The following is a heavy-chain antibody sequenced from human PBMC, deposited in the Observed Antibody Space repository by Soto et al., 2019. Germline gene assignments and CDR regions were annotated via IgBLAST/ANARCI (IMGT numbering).Heavy chain of an antibody. CDR2: ISSSSSYI. CDR1: GFTFSSYS. V-gene: IGHV3-21*01. CDR3: ARAELDYSSGWYDPPY. D-gene: IGHD6-19*01. Sequence: AGGSLRLSCAASGFTFSSYSMNWVRQAPGKGLEWVSSISSSSSYIYYADSVKGRFTISRDNAKNSLYLQMNSLRAEDTAVYYCARAELDYSSGWYDPPYWGQGTLVTVSS. J-gene: IGHJ4*02.